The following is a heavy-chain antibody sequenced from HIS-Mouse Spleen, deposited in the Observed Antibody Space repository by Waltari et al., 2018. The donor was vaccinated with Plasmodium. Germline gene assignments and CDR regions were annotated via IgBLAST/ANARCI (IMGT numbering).Heavy chain of an antibody. CDR3: ARRGGSYYYFDY. D-gene: IGHD1-26*01. CDR1: GGSIIRLIYS. Sequence: QLQLPESGPGLAKPSETLSLTCPVSGGSIIRLIYSWGWIRQPPGKGLEWIGSIYYSGSTYNNPSLKSRVTISVDTSKNQFSLKLSSVTAADTAVYYCARRGGSYYYFDYWGQGTLVTVSS. V-gene: IGHV4-39*01. CDR2: IYYSGST. J-gene: IGHJ4*02.